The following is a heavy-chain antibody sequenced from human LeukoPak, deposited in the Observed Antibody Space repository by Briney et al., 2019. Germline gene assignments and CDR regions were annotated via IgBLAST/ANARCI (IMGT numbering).Heavy chain of an antibody. V-gene: IGHV4-59*08. J-gene: IGHJ2*01. CDR3: ARLKLGSDWYFDL. D-gene: IGHD7-27*01. Sequence: SQTLSLTCAVSGGSISSYYWSWIRQPPGKGLEWIGYIYYSGSTNYNPSLKSRVTISVDTSKNQFSLKLSSVTAADTAVYYCARLKLGSDWYFDLWGRGALVTVSS. CDR2: IYYSGST. CDR1: GGSISSYY.